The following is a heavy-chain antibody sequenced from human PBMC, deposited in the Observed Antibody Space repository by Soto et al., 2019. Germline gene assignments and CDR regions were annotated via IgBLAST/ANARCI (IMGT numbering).Heavy chain of an antibody. CDR1: GGSFSGYY. D-gene: IGHD3-16*02. V-gene: IGHV4-34*01. CDR2: INHSGST. J-gene: IGHJ4*02. Sequence: SETLSLTCAVYGGSFSGYYWSWIRRPPGKGLEWIGEINHSGSTNYDPSLKSRVTISVDTSKNQFSLKLSSVTAADTAVYYCARVGYDYVWGSYRYTNYWGQGTLVTVSS. CDR3: ARVGYDYVWGSYRYTNY.